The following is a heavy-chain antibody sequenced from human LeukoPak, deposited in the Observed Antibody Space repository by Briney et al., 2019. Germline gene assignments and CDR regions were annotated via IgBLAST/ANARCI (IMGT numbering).Heavy chain of an antibody. V-gene: IGHV1-18*01. D-gene: IGHD2-8*01. CDR1: GYTFTSYG. J-gene: IGHJ4*02. CDR2: ISAYNGNT. CDR3: ATGTPRDIVLMVYAIPERVLDY. Sequence: GASVKVSCKASGYTFTSYGISWVRQAPGQGLEWMGWISAYNGNTNYAQKLQGRVTMTTDTSTSTAYMELSRLRSEDTAVYYCATGTPRDIVLMVYAIPERVLDYWGQGTLVTVSS.